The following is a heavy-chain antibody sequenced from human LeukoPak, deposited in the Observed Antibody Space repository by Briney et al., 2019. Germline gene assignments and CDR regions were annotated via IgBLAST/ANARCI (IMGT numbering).Heavy chain of an antibody. V-gene: IGHV3-21*01. CDR3: ARDIALGIGAFDI. Sequence: GGTLRLSCAASGFTLSSYSMNWVREAPGKGLEWVSSNSSSSKYIYYADSVKDRFTISRDNAKNSLYLQMNSLRAEDTAVYYCARDIALGIGAFDIWGQGTMVTVSS. CDR2: NSSSSKYI. J-gene: IGHJ3*02. CDR1: GFTLSSYS. D-gene: IGHD1-26*01.